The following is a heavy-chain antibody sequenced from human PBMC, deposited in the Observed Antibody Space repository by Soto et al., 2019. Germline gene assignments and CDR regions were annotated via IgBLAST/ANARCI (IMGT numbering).Heavy chain of an antibody. CDR2: ISGSDSST. CDR3: VAYSYGRVDY. V-gene: IGHV3-23*01. D-gene: IGHD5-18*01. CDR1: GFTFSSYA. Sequence: GGSLRLSCAASGFTFSSYAMNWVRQAPGKGLEWVSVISGSDSSTYYADSVKGRFTISRDNSKNTLYVQMNTLKTDDTAVYYCVAYSYGRVDYWGQGTLVTVSS. J-gene: IGHJ4*02.